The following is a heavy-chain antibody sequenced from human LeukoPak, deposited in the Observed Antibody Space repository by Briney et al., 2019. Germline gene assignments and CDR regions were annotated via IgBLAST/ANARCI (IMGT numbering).Heavy chain of an antibody. J-gene: IGHJ6*02. D-gene: IGHD1-26*01. Sequence: GGSLRLSCAASGFTFSSYGMHWVRQAPGKGLEWVAFIRYGGSNKYYADSVKGRFTISRDNSKNTLYLQMNSLRAEDTAVYYCARDRELFYYYYGMDVWGQGTTVTVSS. V-gene: IGHV3-30*02. CDR2: IRYGGSNK. CDR3: ARDRELFYYYYGMDV. CDR1: GFTFSSYG.